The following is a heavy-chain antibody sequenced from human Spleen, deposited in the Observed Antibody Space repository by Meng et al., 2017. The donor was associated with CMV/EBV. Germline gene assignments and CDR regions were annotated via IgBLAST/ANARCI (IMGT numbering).Heavy chain of an antibody. CDR1: GFTFDDYA. J-gene: IGHJ2*01. D-gene: IGHD4-17*01. Sequence: SLKISCAASGFTFDDYAMHWVRQAPGKGLEWVSGISWNSGSIGYADSVKGRFTISRDNSKNTLYLQMNSLRAEDTAVYYCARDRGSDDYADWHFDLWGRGTLVTVSS. CDR3: ARDRGSDDYADWHFDL. CDR2: ISWNSGSI. V-gene: IGHV3-9*01.